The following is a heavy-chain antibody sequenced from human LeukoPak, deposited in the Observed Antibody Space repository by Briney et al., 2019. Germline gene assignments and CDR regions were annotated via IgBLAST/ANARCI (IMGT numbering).Heavy chain of an antibody. CDR3: ARAAGGEGFDY. CDR1: GGSISSSSYY. Sequence: SETLSLTCTVSGGSISSSSYYWGWIRQPPGKGLEWIGSIYYSGSTYYNPSLKSRVTISVDTSKNQFSLKLSSVTAADTAVYYCARAAGGEGFDYWGQGTLVTVSS. J-gene: IGHJ4*02. V-gene: IGHV4-39*07. CDR2: IYYSGST. D-gene: IGHD2-21*01.